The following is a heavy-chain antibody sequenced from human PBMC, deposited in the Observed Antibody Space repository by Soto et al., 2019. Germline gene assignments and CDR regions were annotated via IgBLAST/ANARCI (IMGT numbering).Heavy chain of an antibody. Sequence: GGSLRLSCAASGFTFSSYGMHWVRQAPGKGLEWVAVIWYDGSNKYYADSVKGRFTISRDNSKNTLYLQMNSLRAEDTAVYYCANFYYDSSGTTVGFDPWGQGTLVTVSS. V-gene: IGHV3-30*02. J-gene: IGHJ5*02. D-gene: IGHD3-22*01. CDR2: IWYDGSNK. CDR3: ANFYYDSSGTTVGFDP. CDR1: GFTFSSYG.